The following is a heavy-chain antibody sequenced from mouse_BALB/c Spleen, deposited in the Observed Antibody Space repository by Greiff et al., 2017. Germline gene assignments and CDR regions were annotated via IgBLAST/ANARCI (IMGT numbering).Heavy chain of an antibody. CDR3: ASSPYGSYYFDY. D-gene: IGHD1-1*01. J-gene: IGHJ2*01. Sequence: EVKLVESGAELVKPGASVKLSCTASGFNIKDTYMHWVKQRPEQGLEWIGRIDPANGNTKYDPKFQGKATITADTSSNTAYLQLSSLTSEDTAVYYCASSPYGSYYFDYWGQGTTLTVSS. CDR2: IDPANGNT. CDR1: GFNIKDTY. V-gene: IGHV14-3*02.